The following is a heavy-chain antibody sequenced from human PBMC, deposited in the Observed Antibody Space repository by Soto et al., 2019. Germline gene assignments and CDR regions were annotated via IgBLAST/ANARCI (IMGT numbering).Heavy chain of an antibody. CDR2: ISYDGSNK. CDR1: GFTFSSYG. CDR3: ARYLHDYVPYRFDP. D-gene: IGHD4-17*01. V-gene: IGHV3-30*03. Sequence: PGGSLRLSCAASGFTFSSYGMHWVRQAPGKGLEWVAVISYDGSNKYYADSVKGRFTISRDNSKNTLYLQMNSLRAEDTAVYYCARYLHDYVPYRFDPPGQGTLVTVSS. J-gene: IGHJ5*02.